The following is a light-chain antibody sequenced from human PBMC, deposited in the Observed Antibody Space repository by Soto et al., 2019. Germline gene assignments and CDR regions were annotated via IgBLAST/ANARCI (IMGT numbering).Light chain of an antibody. J-gene: IGKJ5*01. CDR2: GAS. Sequence: EIVLTQSPGTLSLSPGERATLSCRASQSVSSSYLAWYQQKPGQAPRLLIYGASSRATGIPDRFSGSGSGTDFTLTISSLEPEDFALYYCQQRNNWPITFGQGTQLEIK. CDR3: QQRNNWPIT. V-gene: IGKV3D-20*02. CDR1: QSVSSSY.